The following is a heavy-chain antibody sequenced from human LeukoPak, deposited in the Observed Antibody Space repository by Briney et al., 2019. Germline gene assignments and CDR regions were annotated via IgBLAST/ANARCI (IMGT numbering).Heavy chain of an antibody. V-gene: IGHV3-33*01. CDR1: GFTFSSYG. D-gene: IGHD3-10*01. CDR3: ASSLLWFGYYYYGMDV. CDR2: IWYDGSNK. J-gene: IGHJ6*02. Sequence: GGSLRLSCAASGFTFSSYGMHWVRQAPGKGLEWVAAIWYDGSNKYYADSVKGRFTISRDNSKNTLYLQMNSLRAEDTAVYYCASSLLWFGYYYYGMDVWGQGTTVTVSS.